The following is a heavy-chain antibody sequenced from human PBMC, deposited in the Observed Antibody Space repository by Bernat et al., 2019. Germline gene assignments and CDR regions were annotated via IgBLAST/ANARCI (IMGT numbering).Heavy chain of an antibody. CDR1: GFTVSSNY. Sequence: EVQLVESGGGLVQPGGSLRLSCAASGFTVSSNYMSLVRQAPGKGLEWVSVIYSGGSTYYADSVKGRFTISRDNSKNTLYLQMNSLRAEDTAVYYCATVIETYYYYYYYMDVWGKGTTVTVSS. CDR3: ATVIETYYYYYYYMDV. V-gene: IGHV3-66*01. D-gene: IGHD2/OR15-2a*01. J-gene: IGHJ6*03. CDR2: IYSGGST.